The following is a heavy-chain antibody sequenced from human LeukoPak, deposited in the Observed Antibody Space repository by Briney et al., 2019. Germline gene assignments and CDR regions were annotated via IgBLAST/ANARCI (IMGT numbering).Heavy chain of an antibody. Sequence: SETLSLTCTVSGGSISSSSYYWGWIRQPPGKGLEWIGSIYYSGSTYYNPSLKSRVTISVDTSKNQLSLKLSSVTAADTAVYYCARVPYYYYGMDVWGQGTTVTVSS. CDR1: GGSISSSSYY. V-gene: IGHV4-39*01. J-gene: IGHJ6*02. CDR3: ARVPYYYYGMDV. CDR2: IYYSGST.